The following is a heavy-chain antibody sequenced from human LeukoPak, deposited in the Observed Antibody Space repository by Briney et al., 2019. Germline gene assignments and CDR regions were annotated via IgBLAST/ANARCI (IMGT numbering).Heavy chain of an antibody. CDR2: IKQDGSEK. Sequence: GGSLRLSCAASGFTFSSHWMSWVRQAPGKGLEWVANIKQDGSEKYYVDSVKGRFTISRDNAKNSLYLQMNSQRAEDTAVYYCARSSGSRDYWGQGTLVTVSS. CDR1: GFTFSSHW. D-gene: IGHD1-26*01. J-gene: IGHJ4*02. CDR3: ARSSGSRDY. V-gene: IGHV3-7*01.